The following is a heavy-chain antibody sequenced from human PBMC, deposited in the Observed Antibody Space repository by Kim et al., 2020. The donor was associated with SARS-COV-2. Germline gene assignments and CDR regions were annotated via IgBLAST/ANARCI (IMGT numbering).Heavy chain of an antibody. J-gene: IGHJ4*01. CDR2: VFYSGYT. D-gene: IGHD2-2*01. CDR3: ARQKIHARRTAFFDY. V-gene: IGHV4-39*01. CDR1: IDSISNGKSY. Sequence: SETLSLTCSVSIDSISNGKSYWGWIRQPPGKGLEWIGSVFYSGYTFYNPSLKGRVTVSVDTSQNQISLRLSSVTAAATAVYSFARQKIHARRTAFFDYWG.